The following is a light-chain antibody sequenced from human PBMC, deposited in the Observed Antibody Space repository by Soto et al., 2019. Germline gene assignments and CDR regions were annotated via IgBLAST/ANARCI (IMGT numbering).Light chain of an antibody. J-gene: IGKJ1*01. V-gene: IGKV1-5*01. CDR2: DAS. Sequence: DIQLIQSPSILSTTVGDRVTITCRASQSISSWLAWYQQKPGKAPKLLIYDASSLESGVPSRFSGSGSGTEFTLTISSLQPDDFATYYCQQYNSYSPTTFGQGTKV. CDR3: QQYNSYSPTT. CDR1: QSISSW.